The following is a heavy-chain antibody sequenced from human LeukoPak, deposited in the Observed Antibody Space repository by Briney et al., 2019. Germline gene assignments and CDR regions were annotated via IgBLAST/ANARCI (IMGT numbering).Heavy chain of an antibody. V-gene: IGHV6-1*01. D-gene: IGHD3-10*01. J-gene: IGHJ6*03. CDR1: GDSVSSNSAA. CDR2: TYYRSKWYN. Sequence: SQTLSLTCAISGDSVSSNSAAWNWIRQSPSRGLEWLGRTYYRSKWYNDYAVSVKSRITINPDTSKNQFSLQLNSVTPEDTAVYYCARDSNYYGSGSYYDYYYYYMDVWGKGTTVTVSS. CDR3: ARDSNYYGSGSYYDYYYYYMDV.